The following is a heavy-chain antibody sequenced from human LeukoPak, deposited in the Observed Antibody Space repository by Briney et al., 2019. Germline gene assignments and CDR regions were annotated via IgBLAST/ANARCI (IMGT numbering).Heavy chain of an antibody. J-gene: IGHJ4*02. CDR1: GFTFSSYW. CDR3: ATPMRFDY. Sequence: PGGSLRLSCAASGFTFSSYWMSWVRQAPGKGLEWVANIKEDGSEKYSVDSVKGRFTVFRDNAKKSLYLQMNSLRGEDTAVYYCATPMRFDYWGLGTLVTVSS. CDR2: IKEDGSEK. V-gene: IGHV3-7*05.